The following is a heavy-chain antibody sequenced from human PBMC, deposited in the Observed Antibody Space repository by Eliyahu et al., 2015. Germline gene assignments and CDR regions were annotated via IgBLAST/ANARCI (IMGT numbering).Heavy chain of an antibody. V-gene: IGHV3-23*01. CDR1: GFPLNDYS. J-gene: IGHJ4*02. D-gene: IGHD3-9*01. CDR2: IXERGDT. Sequence: EVQLLESGGGWAQSGGYLRLSCVAXGFPLNDYSMSWVRQAPGKGLEWVSHIXERGDTDYADSVRGRFTISKDDSKNMVFLQMNSLRAEDTAVYYCARRGLTVIEGYYFDSWGQGTLVSVSS. CDR3: ARRGLTVIEGYYFDS.